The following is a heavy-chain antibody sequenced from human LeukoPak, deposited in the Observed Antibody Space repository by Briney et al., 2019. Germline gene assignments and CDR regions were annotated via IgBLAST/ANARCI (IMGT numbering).Heavy chain of an antibody. V-gene: IGHV1-2*02. J-gene: IGHJ4*02. Sequence: ASVKVSCKASGYTFTGYYMHWVRQAPGQGLEWMGWINPNSGGTNYAQKFQGRVTMTRDTSISTAYMELSRLRSDDTAVYYCATYYYGSGTNLGFDYWGQGTPVTVSS. CDR2: INPNSGGT. CDR1: GYTFTGYY. D-gene: IGHD3-10*01. CDR3: ATYYYGSGTNLGFDY.